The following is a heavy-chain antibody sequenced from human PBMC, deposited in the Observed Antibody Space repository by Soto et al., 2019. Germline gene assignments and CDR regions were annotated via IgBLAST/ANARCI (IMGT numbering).Heavy chain of an antibody. J-gene: IGHJ4*02. CDR1: GFTFSSYA. D-gene: IGHD3-22*01. CDR3: ASTYYYDSSGYYRPFDY. Sequence: GGSLRLSCAASGFTFSSYAMSWVRQAPGKGLEWVSAISGSGGSTNYADSVKGRFTIPRDNSKNRLYRQMNSLRAEDTTVYYCASTYYYDSSGYYRPFDYWGQGTLVTVSS. CDR2: ISGSGGST. V-gene: IGHV3-23*01.